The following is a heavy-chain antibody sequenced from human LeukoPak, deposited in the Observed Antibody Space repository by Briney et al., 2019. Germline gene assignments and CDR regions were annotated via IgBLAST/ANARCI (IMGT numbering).Heavy chain of an antibody. J-gene: IGHJ4*02. CDR1: GGSISSYY. D-gene: IGHD6-13*01. CDR3: ARGYSSTWYYFDY. Sequence: PSETLSLTCTVSGGSISSYYWSWIRQPPGRGLEWIAYIYYSGSTNYNPSLKSRVTISVDTSMNQFSLKLSSVTAADTAVYYCARGYSSTWYYFDYWGQGTLVTVSS. V-gene: IGHV4-59*01. CDR2: IYYSGST.